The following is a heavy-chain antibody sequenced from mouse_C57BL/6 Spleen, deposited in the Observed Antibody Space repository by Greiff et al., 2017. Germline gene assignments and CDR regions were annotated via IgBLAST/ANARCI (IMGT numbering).Heavy chain of an antibody. V-gene: IGHV5-9-1*02. CDR2: ISSGGDYI. Sequence: DVKLMASGEGLVKPGGSLKLSCAASGFTFSSYAMSWVRQTPEKRLEWVAYISSGGDYIYYADTVKGRFTISRDNARNTLYLQMSSLKSEDTAMYYCTRTGDYDLWFAYWGQGTLVTVSA. D-gene: IGHD2-4*01. CDR3: TRTGDYDLWFAY. J-gene: IGHJ3*01. CDR1: GFTFSSYA.